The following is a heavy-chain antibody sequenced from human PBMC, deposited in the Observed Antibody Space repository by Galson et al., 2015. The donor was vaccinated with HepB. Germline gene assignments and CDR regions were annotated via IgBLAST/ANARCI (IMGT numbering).Heavy chain of an antibody. D-gene: IGHD6-19*01. CDR3: ARASGSTCKNNWLDP. CDR1: GFTFRSFA. V-gene: IGHV3-23*01. CDR2: ISGSGSST. Sequence: SLRLSCAASGFTFRSFAMSWVRQAPGKGLEWVSAISGSGSSTYYADSVRGRITFSRDNSQSTVFLQLSSLRADDTAVYYCARASGSTCKNNWLDPWGQGTLVTVSS. J-gene: IGHJ5*02.